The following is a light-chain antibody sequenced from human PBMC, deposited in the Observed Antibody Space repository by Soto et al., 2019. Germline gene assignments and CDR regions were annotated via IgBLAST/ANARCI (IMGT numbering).Light chain of an antibody. J-gene: IGLJ2*01. CDR2: DNN. Sequence: QSVLTQPPSVSAAPGQKVTISCSGSSSNIGNNYVSWYQQLPGTAPKLLIYDNNKQPSGIPDRFSGSKSGTSATLGITGLQTGDEADYYCGTWDSSLSAGVFGGGTKLTVL. CDR3: GTWDSSLSAGV. CDR1: SSNIGNNY. V-gene: IGLV1-51*01.